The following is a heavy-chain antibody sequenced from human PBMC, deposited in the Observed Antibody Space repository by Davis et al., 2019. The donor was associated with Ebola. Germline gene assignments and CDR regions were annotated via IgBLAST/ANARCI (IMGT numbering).Heavy chain of an antibody. J-gene: IGHJ4*02. CDR3: ARDRGWIQLSGLFDY. CDR1: GYTFTIYG. V-gene: IGHV1-18*01. Sequence: AASVKVSCKASGYTFTIYGISWVRQAPGQGLEWMGWISAYNGNTNYAQKLQGRVTMTTDTSTSTAYMELRSLRSDDTAVYYCARDRGWIQLSGLFDYWGQGTLVTVSS. D-gene: IGHD5-18*01. CDR2: ISAYNGNT.